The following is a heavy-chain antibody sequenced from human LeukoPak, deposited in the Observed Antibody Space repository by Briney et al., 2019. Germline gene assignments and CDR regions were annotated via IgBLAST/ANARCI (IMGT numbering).Heavy chain of an antibody. CDR1: GFTFSSHS. V-gene: IGHV3-48*01. CDR3: ARAVGHGSGSPRMDV. J-gene: IGHJ6*04. CDR2: IISSCSTI. D-gene: IGHD3-10*01. Sequence: PGGSLRLSCAASGFTFSSHSMNWVRQAPGKGLEWVSYIISSCSTIYYADSVKGRFTISRDNAKNSLYLQMNSLRADDTAVYYCARAVGHGSGSPRMDVWGNGTTVTVSS.